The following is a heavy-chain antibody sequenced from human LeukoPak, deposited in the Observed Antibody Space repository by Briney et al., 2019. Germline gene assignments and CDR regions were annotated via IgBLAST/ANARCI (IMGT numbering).Heavy chain of an antibody. V-gene: IGHV4-59*01. CDR1: GVSINDFY. CDR3: TKVGLSGLFDY. J-gene: IGHJ4*02. Sequence: SETLSLTCTVSGVSINDFYWTWIRQSPGNGLEWIGYIYYDGSTDYNPSLKSRVTMSIDTSRSQFSLKLNSVTAADTAIYYCTKVGLSGLFDYWGQGALVTVSS. CDR2: IYYDGST. D-gene: IGHD3-10*01.